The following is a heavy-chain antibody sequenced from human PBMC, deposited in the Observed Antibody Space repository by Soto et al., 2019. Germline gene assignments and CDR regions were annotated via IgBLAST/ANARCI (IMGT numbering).Heavy chain of an antibody. CDR3: ARFSGSYTRGIDY. V-gene: IGHV3-72*01. D-gene: IGHD1-26*01. CDR2: SRNKANSYST. Sequence: EVQLVESGGGLVQPGGSLRLSCAASGFTFSDHYMDWVRQAPGKGLEWVGRSRNKANSYSTEYAASVKGRFTISRDESKNSLYLQMNSLKTEETAVYYCARFSGSYTRGIDYWGQGTLVTVSS. J-gene: IGHJ4*02. CDR1: GFTFSDHY.